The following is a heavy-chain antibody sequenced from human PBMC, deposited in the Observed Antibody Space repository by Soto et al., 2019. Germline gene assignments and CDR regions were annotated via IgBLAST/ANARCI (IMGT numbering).Heavy chain of an antibody. J-gene: IGHJ4*02. D-gene: IGHD1-1*01. Sequence: GGSLRLSCTVSGFTFSSWTMNWVRQAPGKGLEWVSSISTSSTYIYYADSVRGRFTISRDNAKDSLYLNMNNLRADDTAVYYCAKGGTHFDYWGQGTLVTVSS. CDR1: GFTFSSWT. CDR2: ISTSSTYI. CDR3: AKGGTHFDY. V-gene: IGHV3-21*01.